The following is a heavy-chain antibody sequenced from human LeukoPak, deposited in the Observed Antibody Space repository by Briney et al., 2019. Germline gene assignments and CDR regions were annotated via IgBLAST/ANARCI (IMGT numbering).Heavy chain of an antibody. V-gene: IGHV4-39*01. J-gene: IGHJ5*02. CDR2: IYYGGSP. D-gene: IGHD1-26*01. CDR1: GGSISTTTNS. Sequence: SKTLSLTCNVSGGSISTTTNSWGWAWIRQRPTKGLEWIGSIYYGGSPYYTSSLKSRVTISVDTSKNQFSLKLASLTAADTAVYCARRPIVGSTGFYFDPWGPGTLVTVSS. CDR3: RRPIVGSTGFYFDP.